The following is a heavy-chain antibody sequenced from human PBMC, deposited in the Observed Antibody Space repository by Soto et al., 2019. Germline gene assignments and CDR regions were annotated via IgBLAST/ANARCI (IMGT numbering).Heavy chain of an antibody. V-gene: IGHV4-59*11. D-gene: IGHD2-2*01. CDR2: ISYSGST. J-gene: IGHJ4*02. CDR1: GGSMSSHY. CDR3: ARADPAASVGY. Sequence: SEPLSLTCTVSGGSMSSHYWTWLRQSPGKGLEWIGYISYSGSTYYNPSLKSRVSISADTSKNQFSLRMNSMIAADAAVYYCARADPAASVGYWGQGTLVTVSS.